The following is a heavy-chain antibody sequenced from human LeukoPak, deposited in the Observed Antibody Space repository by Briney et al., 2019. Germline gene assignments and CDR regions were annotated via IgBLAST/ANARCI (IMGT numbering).Heavy chain of an antibody. Sequence: GGSLRLSCAPSGFTFDDYGMSWVRQAPGKGLEWVSGINWNGGSTGYADSVKGRFTISRDNAKNSLYLQMNSLRAEDTALYYCARGGIVGATTSYDYWGQGTLVTVSS. CDR2: INWNGGST. CDR1: GFTFDDYG. V-gene: IGHV3-20*04. CDR3: ARGGIVGATTSYDY. J-gene: IGHJ4*02. D-gene: IGHD1-26*01.